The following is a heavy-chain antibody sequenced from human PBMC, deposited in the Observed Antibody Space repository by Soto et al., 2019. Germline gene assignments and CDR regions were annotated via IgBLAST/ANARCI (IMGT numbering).Heavy chain of an antibody. J-gene: IGHJ3*01. Sequence: GGSLRLSCAASGLIFSNYKMHWVRQAPGKGLVWVSRINTDGSITDYADSVKGRFTVSRDNSKNTLDLQMNSLRAEDTALYYCAAAGAGTFDLWGQGTMVTVSS. CDR1: GLIFSNYK. CDR3: AAAGAGTFDL. D-gene: IGHD6-13*01. CDR2: INTDGSIT. V-gene: IGHV3-74*01.